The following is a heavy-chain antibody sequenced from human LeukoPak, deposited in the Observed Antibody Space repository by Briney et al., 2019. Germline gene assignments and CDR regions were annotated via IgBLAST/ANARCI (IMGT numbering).Heavy chain of an antibody. V-gene: IGHV3-48*03. CDR2: ISSSGSTI. CDR3: ARSYGDYDWYFDL. CDR1: GFTFSSYE. J-gene: IGHJ2*01. D-gene: IGHD4-17*01. Sequence: GGSLRLSCAASGFTFSSYEMNRVRQAPGKGLEWVSYISSSGSTIYYADSVKGRFTISRDNAKNSLYLQMNSLRAEDTAVYYCARSYGDYDWYFDLWGRGTLVTVSS.